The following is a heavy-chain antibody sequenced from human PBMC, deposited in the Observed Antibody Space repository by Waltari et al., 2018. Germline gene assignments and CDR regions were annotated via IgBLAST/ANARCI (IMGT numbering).Heavy chain of an antibody. CDR1: GFTFSSYW. CDR2: IKQDGSEK. V-gene: IGHV3-7*01. D-gene: IGHD3-10*01. J-gene: IGHJ4*02. CDR3: ARDQYYYGSGRNFDY. Sequence: EVQLVESGGGLVQPGGSLRLSCAASGFTFSSYWMSWVRQAPGKGLEWVANIKQDGSEKYYVDSVKGRFTMSRDNAKNSLYLQMNSLRAEDTAVYYCARDQYYYGSGRNFDYWGQGTLVTVSS.